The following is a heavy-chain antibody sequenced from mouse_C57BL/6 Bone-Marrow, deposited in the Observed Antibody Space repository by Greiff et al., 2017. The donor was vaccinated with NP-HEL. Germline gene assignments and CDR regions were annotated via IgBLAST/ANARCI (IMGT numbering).Heavy chain of an antibody. CDR1: GFTFSDYG. CDR3: ARQRYYGSLYFDY. CDR2: ISNLAYSI. V-gene: IGHV5-15*01. Sequence: EVHLVESGGGLVQPGGSLKLSCAASGFTFSDYGMAWVRQAPRTGPEWVAFISNLAYSIYYADTVTGRFTISRENAKNTLYLEMSSLRSEDTAMYYCARQRYYGSLYFDYWGQGTTLTVSS. D-gene: IGHD1-1*01. J-gene: IGHJ2*01.